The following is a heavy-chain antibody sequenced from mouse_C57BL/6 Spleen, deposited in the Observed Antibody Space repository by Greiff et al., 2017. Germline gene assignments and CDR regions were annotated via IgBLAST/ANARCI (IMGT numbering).Heavy chain of an antibody. J-gene: IGHJ4*01. CDR2: INPNNGGT. D-gene: IGHD2-5*01. Sequence: EVQLQESGPELVKPGASVKMSCKASGYTFTDYNMHWVKQSHGKSLEWIGYINPNNGGTSYNQKFKGKATLTVNKSSSTAYMELRSLTSEDSAVYYCARIAYYSNYDYAMDYWGQGTSVTVSS. CDR1: GYTFTDYN. V-gene: IGHV1-22*01. CDR3: ARIAYYSNYDYAMDY.